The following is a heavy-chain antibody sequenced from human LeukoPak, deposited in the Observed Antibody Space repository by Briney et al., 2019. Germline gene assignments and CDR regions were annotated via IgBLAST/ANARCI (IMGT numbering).Heavy chain of an antibody. J-gene: IGHJ4*02. Sequence: PGGSLRLSCAASGFTFSSFSMNWVRQAPGKGLEWVSYISSSSSTIYYADSVKGRFTVSRDNAKNSLYLQMNSLRDDDTAVYYCVKDRIGGRGGYNQQYYFDYWGQGTLVTVSS. V-gene: IGHV3-48*02. CDR2: ISSSSSTI. D-gene: IGHD5-24*01. CDR3: VKDRIGGRGGYNQQYYFDY. CDR1: GFTFSSFS.